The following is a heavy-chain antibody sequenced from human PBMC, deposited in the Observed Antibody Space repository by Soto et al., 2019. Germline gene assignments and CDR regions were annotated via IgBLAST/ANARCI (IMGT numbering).Heavy chain of an antibody. CDR1: GFTFSSYA. J-gene: IGHJ6*02. CDR3: ARVGYYYDSSGYELHYYGMDV. Sequence: QVQLVESGGGVVQPGRSLRLSCAASGFTFSSYAMHWVRQAPGKGLEWVAVISYDGSNKYYADSVKGRFTISRDNSKNTLYLQMNSLRAEDTAVYYCARVGYYYDSSGYELHYYGMDVWGQGTTVTVSS. V-gene: IGHV3-30-3*01. D-gene: IGHD3-22*01. CDR2: ISYDGSNK.